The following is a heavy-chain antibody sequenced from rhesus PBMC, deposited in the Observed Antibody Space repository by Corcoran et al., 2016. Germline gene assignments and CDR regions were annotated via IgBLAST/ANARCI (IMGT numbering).Heavy chain of an antibody. Sequence: EVQLVESGGGLVQPGGSLRLSCAASGFTFSSYVMSWVRQAPGKGLEGVSYISKGRGSTDYADSGKGRCTIPRDNAKNTLSLQMNSLRADETAVYYCAKGVAGAKDYRGQGVRVTVSS. CDR3: AKGVAGAKDY. V-gene: IGHV3S5*01. D-gene: IGHD1-44*02. CDR1: GFTFSSYV. J-gene: IGHJ4*01. CDR2: ISKGRGST.